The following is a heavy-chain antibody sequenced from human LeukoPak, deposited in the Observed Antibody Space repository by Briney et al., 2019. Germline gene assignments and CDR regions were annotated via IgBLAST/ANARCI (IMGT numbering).Heavy chain of an antibody. CDR1: GFTFSSYA. V-gene: IGHV3-23*01. Sequence: PGGSLTLSCAASGFTFSSYAMSWVRQAPGKGLEWVSGISGTGGNTHYADSVKGRFTISRDNSKNTLYLQMNSLIAEDTAVFYCAKDREYSGSYRPGPTRYYYGMDVWGQGTTVTVSS. J-gene: IGHJ6*02. CDR2: ISGTGGNT. CDR3: AKDREYSGSYRPGPTRYYYGMDV. D-gene: IGHD1-26*01.